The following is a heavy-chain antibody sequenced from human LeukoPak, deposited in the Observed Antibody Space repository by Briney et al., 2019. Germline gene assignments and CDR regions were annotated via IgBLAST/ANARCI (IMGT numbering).Heavy chain of an antibody. V-gene: IGHV4-30-2*01. D-gene: IGHD3-3*01. J-gene: IGHJ4*02. CDR3: ASRSSIWSGYQDTLYYFDS. CDR1: GGSISSGGYS. Sequence: PSQTLSLTCAVSGGSISSGGYSWSWIRQPPGKGLEWIGYIYHSGSTYYNPSLKSRVTISVDRSKNQFSLKLSSVTAADTAVYYCASRSSIWSGYQDTLYYFDSWGQGTLVTVSS. CDR2: IYHSGST.